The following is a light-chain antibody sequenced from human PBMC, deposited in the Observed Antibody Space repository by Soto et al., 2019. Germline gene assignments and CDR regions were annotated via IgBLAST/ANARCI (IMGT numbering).Light chain of an antibody. CDR1: QSVSSY. J-gene: IGKJ4*01. Sequence: EIVLTQSPATLSLSPGERATLSCRASQSVSSYLAWYQQKPGQAPRLLMYDVSKRATGIPARFSGSGSGTDFTLTISSLEPEDFAVYYCQQSSNWPLTFGGGTKVEIK. CDR2: DVS. V-gene: IGKV3-11*01. CDR3: QQSSNWPLT.